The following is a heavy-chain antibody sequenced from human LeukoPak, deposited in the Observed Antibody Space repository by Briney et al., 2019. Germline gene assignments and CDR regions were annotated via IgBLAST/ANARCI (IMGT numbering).Heavy chain of an antibody. CDR2: TGYTYKWYY. V-gene: IGHV6-1*01. J-gene: IGHJ4*02. Sequence: SQTLSLTFVIPGDSVSSKSVASKWTRQSPSRGLEWLGWTGYTYKWYYDYAVSVRSRITFNPDPSKNQLSLQLNSVTPEDTAVYYCARSSVAGTYFVYWGEGTLVTVSS. D-gene: IGHD6-19*01. CDR1: GDSVSSKSVA. CDR3: ARSSVAGTYFVY.